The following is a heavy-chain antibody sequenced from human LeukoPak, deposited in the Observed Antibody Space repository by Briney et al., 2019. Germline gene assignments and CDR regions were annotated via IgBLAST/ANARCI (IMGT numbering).Heavy chain of an antibody. CDR3: ARGKGGYDPFDY. V-gene: IGHV4-59*01. Sequence: SETLSLTCTVSGGSISSYYWSWIRQPPGRGLEWIGYVFYSGRTNYNPSLKSRVTVSVDTSKNQFSLRLKSVTAADTAVYYCARGKGGYDPFDYWGQGTLVTVFS. CDR2: VFYSGRT. J-gene: IGHJ4*02. CDR1: GGSISSYY. D-gene: IGHD5-12*01.